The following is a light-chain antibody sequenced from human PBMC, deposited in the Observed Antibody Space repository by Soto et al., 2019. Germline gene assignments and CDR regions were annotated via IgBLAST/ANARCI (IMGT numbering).Light chain of an antibody. J-gene: IGKJ1*01. CDR2: GAS. CDR3: QQYGSSGT. V-gene: IGKV3-20*01. CDR1: QSIISGY. Sequence: EIVLTQSPGTLSLSPGERATLSCRASQSIISGYLAWYQQKPGQAPRLLIYGASSRATGIPDRFSGSGSGTDFTLTISRLEPEDFAVYYCQQYGSSGTFGQGTKVDIK.